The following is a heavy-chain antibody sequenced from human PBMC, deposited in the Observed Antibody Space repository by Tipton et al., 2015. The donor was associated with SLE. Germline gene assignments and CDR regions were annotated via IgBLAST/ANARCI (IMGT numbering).Heavy chain of an antibody. CDR2: INHRGST. J-gene: IGHJ5*02. Sequence: LRLSCAVYGGSFSGYYWSWIRQPPGKGLEWIGEINHRGSTNYNPSLKSRVTISVDTSKNQFSLKLSSVTAADTAVYYCARASGSGWDQWFDPWGQGTLVSVSS. V-gene: IGHV4-34*01. CDR3: ARASGSGWDQWFDP. D-gene: IGHD6-25*01. CDR1: GGSFSGYY.